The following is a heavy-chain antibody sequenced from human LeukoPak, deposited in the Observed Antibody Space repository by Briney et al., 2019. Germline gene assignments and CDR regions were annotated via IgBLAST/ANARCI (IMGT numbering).Heavy chain of an antibody. CDR3: ASSLRYFDWTVFDY. CDR1: GFTFSSYA. V-gene: IGHV3-30*04. D-gene: IGHD3-9*01. Sequence: PGGSLRLSCAASGFTFSSYAMHWVRQAPGKGLEWVAVISYDGSNKYYADSVKGRFTISRDNSKNTLYLQMNSLRAEDTAVYYCASSLRYFDWTVFDYWGQGTLVTVSS. CDR2: ISYDGSNK. J-gene: IGHJ4*02.